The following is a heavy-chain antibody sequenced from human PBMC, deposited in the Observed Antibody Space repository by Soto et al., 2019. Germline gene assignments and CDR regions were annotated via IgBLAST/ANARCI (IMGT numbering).Heavy chain of an antibody. CDR2: IYYSGST. V-gene: IGHV4-31*03. D-gene: IGHD3-3*01. CDR3: ARGRITIFGVVIDGMDV. Sequence: SETLSLTCTFSCGSIISGGYYWSWIRQHPEKGLEWIGYIYYSGSTYYNPSLKSRVTISVDTSKNQFSLKLSSVTAADTAVYYCARGRITIFGVVIDGMDVWGQGTTVTVSS. J-gene: IGHJ6*02. CDR1: CGSIISGGYY.